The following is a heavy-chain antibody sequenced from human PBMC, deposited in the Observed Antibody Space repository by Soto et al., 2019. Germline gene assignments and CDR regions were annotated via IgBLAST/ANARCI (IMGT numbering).Heavy chain of an antibody. V-gene: IGHV3-20*01. CDR2: ISWDGGTT. D-gene: IGHD3-10*01. CDR3: ARRSGDQQVCDF. Sequence: PGGSLRLSCAASGFTFEDHGMSWVRQAPGKGLEWLSDISWDGGTTVYADSVKGRFTVSRNNAKSSLYLQMNSLKPGDTAFYHCARRSGDQQVCDFWGQGPLVNVS. CDR1: GFTFEDHG. J-gene: IGHJ4*02.